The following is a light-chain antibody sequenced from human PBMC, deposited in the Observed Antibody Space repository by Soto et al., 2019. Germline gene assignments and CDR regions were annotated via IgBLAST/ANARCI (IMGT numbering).Light chain of an antibody. CDR1: SSDVGGYNY. CDR2: DVS. CDR3: SSYTSSSTL. J-gene: IGLJ2*01. V-gene: IGLV2-14*01. Sequence: QSALTQPASVSGSPGQSITISCTGTSSDVGGYNYVSWYQQHPGKAPKLMIYDVSNRPSGVSNRFFGSKSGNTASLTISGLQAEDEADYYCSSYTSSSTLFGGGTQLTVL.